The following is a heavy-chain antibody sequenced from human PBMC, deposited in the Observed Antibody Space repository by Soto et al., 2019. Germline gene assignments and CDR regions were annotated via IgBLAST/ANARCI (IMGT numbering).Heavy chain of an antibody. CDR3: ARGGAMGVDY. J-gene: IGHJ4*02. Sequence: GGSLRLSCTASGFTFNTHWMHWVRQAPGRGLVWVSRIYFDGITTNYADSVKDRLTVSRDNAKNTVYLHVNTLRDEDTAVYYCARGGAMGVDYWGQGTLVTVSS. V-gene: IGHV3-74*01. D-gene: IGHD1-26*01. CDR1: GFTFNTHW. CDR2: IYFDGITT.